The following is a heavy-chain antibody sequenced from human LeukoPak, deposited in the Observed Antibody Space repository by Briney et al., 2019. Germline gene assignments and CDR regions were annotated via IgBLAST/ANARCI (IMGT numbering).Heavy chain of an antibody. Sequence: PGGSLRLSCAASGFTFDDYAMHWVRQAPGKGLEGVSGISWNSGSIGYADSVKGRFTISRDNAKNSLYLQMNSLRAEDTALYYCAKDIAAAGKSGFDYWGQGTLVTVSS. V-gene: IGHV3-9*01. CDR3: AKDIAAAGKSGFDY. J-gene: IGHJ4*02. CDR1: GFTFDDYA. CDR2: ISWNSGSI. D-gene: IGHD6-13*01.